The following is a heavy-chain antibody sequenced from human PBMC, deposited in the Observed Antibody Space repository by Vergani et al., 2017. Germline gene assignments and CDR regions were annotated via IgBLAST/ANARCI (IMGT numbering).Heavy chain of an antibody. CDR3: ARDRGSLYMDV. Sequence: QVQLVESGGGVVQPGRSLRLSCAASGFTFSSYAMHWVRQAPGKGLEWVAVISYDGSNKYYADSVKGRFTISIDNSKNTLYLKMNSLRAEDTVVYYCARDRGSLYMDVWGKGTTVTVSS. CDR2: ISYDGSNK. V-gene: IGHV3-30-3*01. CDR1: GFTFSSYA. D-gene: IGHD3-10*01. J-gene: IGHJ6*03.